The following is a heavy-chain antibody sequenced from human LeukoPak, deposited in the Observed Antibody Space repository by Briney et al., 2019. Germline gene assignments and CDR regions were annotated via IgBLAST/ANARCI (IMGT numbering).Heavy chain of an antibody. Sequence: ASVKVSCKASGYTFTDYYMHWVRQAPGQGLEWMGWINPNSGGTNFAQKFQGRVAMTRDTSISTAYLELGSLRSDHTAVYFCARARWQLVPYFDSWGQGTLVTVSS. V-gene: IGHV1-2*02. CDR1: GYTFTDYY. J-gene: IGHJ4*02. CDR2: INPNSGGT. CDR3: ARARWQLVPYFDS. D-gene: IGHD6-6*01.